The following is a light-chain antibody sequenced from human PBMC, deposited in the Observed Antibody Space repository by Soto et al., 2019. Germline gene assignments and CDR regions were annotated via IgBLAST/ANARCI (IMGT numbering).Light chain of an antibody. CDR3: QQYNSHFYS. V-gene: IGKV1-5*01. J-gene: IGKJ2*03. CDR1: QSISGR. Sequence: DIQMTQSPSTLSASVGDSVTITCRASQSISGRLAWYQQKPGKAPKLLIYDASSLEGWVPSRFSGSGSGTEFTLTISGLQPDDFATYYCQQYNSHFYSFGQGTKLELK. CDR2: DAS.